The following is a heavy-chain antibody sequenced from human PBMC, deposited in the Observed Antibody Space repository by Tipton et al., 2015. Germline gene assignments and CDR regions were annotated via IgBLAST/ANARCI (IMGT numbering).Heavy chain of an antibody. Sequence: QSGPEVKKPRASVKVSCKASGYTFTVYYMHWVRQAPGQGLEWMGWINPNSGGTNSAQKFQGRVTMTRDTSISTAYMELSRLRSDDTAVYYCARVNSYYYYYGMDVWGQGTTVTVSS. CDR1: GYTFTVYY. CDR2: INPNSGGT. V-gene: IGHV1-2*02. CDR3: ARVNSYYYYYGMDV. J-gene: IGHJ6*02. D-gene: IGHD5-18*01.